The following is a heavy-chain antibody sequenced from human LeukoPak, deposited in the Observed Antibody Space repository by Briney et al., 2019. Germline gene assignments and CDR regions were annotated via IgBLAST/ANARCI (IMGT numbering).Heavy chain of an antibody. Sequence: SETLSLTCTVSGDSVRNYHWSWIRQPAGKGLEWIGRALSSGGTEYSPSLESRVPMSLDTSTNQVSLTLHYVTAADTAKYYCARSRKGGGAVDFWGQGILVTVSS. CDR1: GDSVRNYH. J-gene: IGHJ4*02. CDR2: ALSSGGT. CDR3: ARSRKGGGAVDF. D-gene: IGHD3-16*01. V-gene: IGHV4-4*07.